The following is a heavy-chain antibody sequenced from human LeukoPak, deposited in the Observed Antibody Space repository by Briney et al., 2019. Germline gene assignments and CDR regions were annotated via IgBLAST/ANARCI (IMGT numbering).Heavy chain of an antibody. J-gene: IGHJ4*02. CDR2: ISAYNGNT. D-gene: IGHD1-26*01. Sequence: ASVKVSCKASGYTFTSYGISWVRQAPGQGVEWMGWISAYNGNTNYTPKLQGRVTMTTDTSTSTSSRELTSLRPDATAVYSCSRDLRGIAGATTLDYWGQGTLVTVS. CDR3: SRDLRGIAGATTLDY. V-gene: IGHV1-18*01. CDR1: GYTFTSYG.